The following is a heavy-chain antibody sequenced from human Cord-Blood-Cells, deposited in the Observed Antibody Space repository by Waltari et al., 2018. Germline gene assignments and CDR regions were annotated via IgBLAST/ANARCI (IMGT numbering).Heavy chain of an antibody. J-gene: IGHJ6*02. CDR2: IYSGGST. D-gene: IGHD4-4*01. V-gene: IGHV3-53*01. CDR1: GLTVSSTY. CDR3: ARDVSNYEGMDV. Sequence: EVQLVESGGGLIQPGGSLRLSCSASGLTVSSTYMSWVRQAPGKGLEWVSVIYSGGSTYYADSVKGRFTISRDNSKNTLYLQMNSLRAEDTAVYYCARDVSNYEGMDVWGQGTTVTVSS.